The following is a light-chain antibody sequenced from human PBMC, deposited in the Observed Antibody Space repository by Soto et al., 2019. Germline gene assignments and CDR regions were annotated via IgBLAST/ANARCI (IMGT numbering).Light chain of an antibody. V-gene: IGKV3-11*01. CDR2: DAS. CDR3: QQRSSWPLT. CDR1: RGIDTY. J-gene: IGKJ4*01. Sequence: EIVLTQSPATLSLSPGERATLSCRASRGIDTYLAWYQQKRGQAPRLLIYDASNRTTGIPARFSGGGSGTDFTLSISSLETDVFAVYYCQQRSSWPLTFGGGTKVESK.